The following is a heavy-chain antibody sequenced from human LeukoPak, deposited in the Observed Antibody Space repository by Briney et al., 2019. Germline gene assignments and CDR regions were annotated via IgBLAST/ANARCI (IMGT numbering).Heavy chain of an antibody. CDR1: GFTFSSYG. J-gene: IGHJ6*03. Sequence: GGSLRLSCAASGFTFSSYGTHWVRQAPGKGLEWVAVISYDGSNKYYADSVKGRFTISRDNSKNTLYLQMNSLRAEDTAVYYCAKESCVNYYYYYMDVWGKGTTVTISS. CDR3: AKESCVNYYYYYMDV. CDR2: ISYDGSNK. V-gene: IGHV3-30*18. D-gene: IGHD5/OR15-5a*01.